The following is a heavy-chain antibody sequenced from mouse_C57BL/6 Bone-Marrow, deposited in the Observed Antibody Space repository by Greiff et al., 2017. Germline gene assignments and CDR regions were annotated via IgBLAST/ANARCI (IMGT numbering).Heavy chain of an antibody. D-gene: IGHD1-1*01. V-gene: IGHV3-6*01. CDR3: ARDPHYYGSSYEYFDV. Sequence: EVKLVESGPGLVKPSQSLSLTCSVTGYSITSGYYWNWIRQFPGNKLEWMGYISYDGSNNYNPSLKNRISITRDTSKNQFFLKLNSVTTEDTATYYCARDPHYYGSSYEYFDVWGTGTTVTVSS. J-gene: IGHJ1*03. CDR2: ISYDGSN. CDR1: GYSITSGYY.